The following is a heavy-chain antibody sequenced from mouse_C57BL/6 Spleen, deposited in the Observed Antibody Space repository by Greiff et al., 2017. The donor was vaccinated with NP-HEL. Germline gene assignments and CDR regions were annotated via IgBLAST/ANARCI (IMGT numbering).Heavy chain of an antibody. CDR2: IHPNSGST. D-gene: IGHD1-1*01. CDR1: GYTFTSYW. V-gene: IGHV1-64*01. Sequence: VQLQQPGAELVKPGASVKSSCKASGYTFTSYWMHWVKQRPGQGLEWIGMIHPNSGSTNYNEKFKSKATLTVDKSSSTAYMQLSSLTSEDSAVYYCAYYYGSSSGNYWGQGTTLTVSS. J-gene: IGHJ2*01. CDR3: AYYYGSSSGNY.